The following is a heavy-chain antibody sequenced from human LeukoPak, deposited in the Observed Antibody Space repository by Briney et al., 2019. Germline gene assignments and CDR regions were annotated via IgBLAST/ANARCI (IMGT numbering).Heavy chain of an antibody. CDR2: ISSSSSYI. D-gene: IGHD1-26*01. J-gene: IGHJ4*02. V-gene: IGHV3-21*01. Sequence: PGGSLRLSCAASGFTFSSYSMNWVRQAPGKGLEWVSSISSSSSYIYYADSVKGRFTISRDNAKNSLYLQMNSLRAEDTAVYYCARADPRVGATTVFDYWGQGTLVTVSS. CDR1: GFTFSSYS. CDR3: ARADPRVGATTVFDY.